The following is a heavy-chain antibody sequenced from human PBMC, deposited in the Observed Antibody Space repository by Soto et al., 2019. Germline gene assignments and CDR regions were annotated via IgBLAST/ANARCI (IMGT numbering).Heavy chain of an antibody. CDR1: GVTLNSGDYF. D-gene: IGHD5-12*01. CDR2: IFYAGIT. J-gene: IGHJ4*02. CDR3: ARGKATLYRHYYFDY. Sequence: SDTLSLTCSVFGVTLNSGDYFWSWMRQPPGKVLEWIGSIFYAGITYYISSLKCRASMSMDTSKYLFSLWLRSLTAADTAVYFCARGKATLYRHYYFDYWGQGTSVTVSS. V-gene: IGHV4-30-4*02.